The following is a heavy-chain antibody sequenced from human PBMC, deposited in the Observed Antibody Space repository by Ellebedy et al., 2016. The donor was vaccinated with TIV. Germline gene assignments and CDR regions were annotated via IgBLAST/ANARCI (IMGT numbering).Heavy chain of an antibody. J-gene: IGHJ4*02. CDR3: ARDRKARWLANFDY. D-gene: IGHD6-19*01. CDR1: GFTFSSYS. Sequence: GESLKISCAASGFTFSSYSMNWVRQAPGKGLEWVSYISSSSSTIYYADSVKGRFTISRDNAKNSLYLQMNSLRAEDTAVYYCARDRKARWLANFDYWGQGTLVTVSS. V-gene: IGHV3-48*01. CDR2: ISSSSSTI.